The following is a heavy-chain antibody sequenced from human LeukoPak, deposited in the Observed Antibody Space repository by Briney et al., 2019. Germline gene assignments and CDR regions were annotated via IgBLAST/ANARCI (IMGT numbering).Heavy chain of an antibody. CDR1: GYTFTNYY. V-gene: IGHV1-46*01. CDR3: ARDFWGYGGNDAFDI. J-gene: IGHJ3*02. D-gene: IGHD4-23*01. Sequence: RRASVKVSCKASGYTFTNYYMHWVRQAPGQGLEWMGIINPSGGSTSYAQKFQGRVTMTRDTSTSTAYMELRSLRSDDTAVYYCARDFWGYGGNDAFDIWGQGTMVTVSS. CDR2: INPSGGST.